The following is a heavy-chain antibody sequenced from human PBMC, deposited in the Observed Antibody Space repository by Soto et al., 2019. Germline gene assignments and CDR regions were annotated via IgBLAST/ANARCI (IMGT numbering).Heavy chain of an antibody. Sequence: LRLSCAASGFTFSSYWMHWVRQAPGKGLVWVSRINSDGSSTSYADSVKGRFTISRDNAKNTLYLQMNSLRAEDTAVYYCARGSLNRPYYYDSSGFDYWGQGTLVTVSS. CDR2: INSDGSST. V-gene: IGHV3-74*01. CDR1: GFTFSSYW. CDR3: ARGSLNRPYYYDSSGFDY. D-gene: IGHD3-22*01. J-gene: IGHJ4*02.